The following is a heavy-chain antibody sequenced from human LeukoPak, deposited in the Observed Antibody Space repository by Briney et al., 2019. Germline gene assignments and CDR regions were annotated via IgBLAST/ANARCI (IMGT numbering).Heavy chain of an antibody. CDR3: AKGFSVRGRFDP. D-gene: IGHD2-15*01. CDR2: ISASGIT. J-gene: IGHJ5*02. V-gene: IGHV3-23*01. Sequence: GGSVRLSCVASGLTFSSNSMSWVRQPPGMGLEWVSGISASGITVYADSVKGRLTISRDNSKNTLYLQMNNLRAEDTALYYCAKGFSVRGRFDPWGKGTQVTVSS. CDR1: GLTFSSNS.